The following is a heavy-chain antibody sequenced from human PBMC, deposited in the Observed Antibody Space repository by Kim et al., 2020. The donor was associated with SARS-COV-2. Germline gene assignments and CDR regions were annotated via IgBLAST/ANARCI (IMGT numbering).Heavy chain of an antibody. CDR3: ARDPGSGSLAVLDY. D-gene: IGHD3-10*01. Sequence: AQKLQGRVTMTIDTSTSKAYMELRSLRSDDTAVYFCARDPGSGSLAVLDYWGQGTLVTVSS. J-gene: IGHJ4*02. V-gene: IGHV1-18*01.